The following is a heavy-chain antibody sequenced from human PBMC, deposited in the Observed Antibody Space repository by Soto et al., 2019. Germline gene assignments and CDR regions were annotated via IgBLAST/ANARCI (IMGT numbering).Heavy chain of an antibody. CDR3: AKDRVYYDFWSGTSDY. Sequence: EVQLLESGGGLVQPGGSLRLSCAASGFTFSSYAMSWVRQAPGKGLEWVSAISGSGGSTYYADSMKGRFTISRDNSKNTLYLQMNSLRAEDTAVYYCAKDRVYYDFWSGTSDYWGQGPLVTVSS. D-gene: IGHD3-3*01. J-gene: IGHJ4*02. CDR2: ISGSGGST. V-gene: IGHV3-23*01. CDR1: GFTFSSYA.